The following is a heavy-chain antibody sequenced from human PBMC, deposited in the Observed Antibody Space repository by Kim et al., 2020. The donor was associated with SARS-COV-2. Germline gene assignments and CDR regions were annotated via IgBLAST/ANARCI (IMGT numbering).Heavy chain of an antibody. CDR1: GFTFSSYG. V-gene: IGHV3-30*18. J-gene: IGHJ4*02. Sequence: GGSLRLSCAASGFTFSSYGMHWVRQAPGRGLEWVAVISFDGTKKFFGDSVKGRFTISRDNSKNTLYLQMKSLRGEDTAIYYCAKDRLRYCETTSCSLIDFWGQGTLVTVSS. CDR2: ISFDGTKK. CDR3: AKDRLRYCETTSCSLIDF. D-gene: IGHD2-2*01.